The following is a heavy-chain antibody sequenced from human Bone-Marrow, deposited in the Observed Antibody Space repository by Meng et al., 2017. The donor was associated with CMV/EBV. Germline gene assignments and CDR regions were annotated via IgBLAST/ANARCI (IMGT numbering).Heavy chain of an antibody. CDR2: ISSSGSTI. J-gene: IGHJ4*02. CDR3: AMIGYSYGYPSGWYYFDY. V-gene: IGHV3-48*03. CDR1: GFTFSSYE. D-gene: IGHD5-18*01. Sequence: GESLKISCAASGFTFSSYEMNWVRQAPGKGLEWVSYISSSGSTIYYADSVKGRFTISRDNAKNSLYLQMNSLRAEDTAVYYCAMIGYSYGYPSGWYYFDYWGQGTLVTVSS.